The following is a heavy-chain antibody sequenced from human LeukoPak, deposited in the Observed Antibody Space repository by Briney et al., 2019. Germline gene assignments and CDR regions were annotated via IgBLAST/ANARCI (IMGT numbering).Heavy chain of an antibody. CDR2: IYYSGST. D-gene: IGHD2/OR15-2a*01. CDR1: GGSISSYY. CDR3: ARVSGPQGNCFDP. J-gene: IGHJ5*02. V-gene: IGHV4-59*01. Sequence: SETLSLTCTVSGGSISSYYWTWIRQSPGERLEWIGYIYYSGSTYYNPSLKSRVTILLDTSKNQFSLKLSSVTAADTAVYYCARVSGPQGNCFDPWGQGTLVTVSS.